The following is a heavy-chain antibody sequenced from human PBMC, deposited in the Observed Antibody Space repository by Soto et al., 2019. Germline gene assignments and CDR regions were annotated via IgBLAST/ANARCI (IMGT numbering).Heavy chain of an antibody. CDR1: GYTFSNFW. V-gene: IGHV5-51*01. CDR3: ARSPRSSPSFDY. J-gene: IGHJ4*02. D-gene: IGHD6-13*01. Sequence: PGESLKISCRCSGYTFSNFWIAWVRHLPGKGLEWRGITYPGDHETRYSPSFHGKVTISADKSINTAYLQWSSLEASDSAFYYCARSPRSSPSFDYWCQGALVTVSS. CDR2: TYPGDHET.